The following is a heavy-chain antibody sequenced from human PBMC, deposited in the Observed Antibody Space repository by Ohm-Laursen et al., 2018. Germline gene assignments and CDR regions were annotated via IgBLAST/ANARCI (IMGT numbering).Heavy chain of an antibody. D-gene: IGHD2-15*01. V-gene: IGHV3-23*01. Sequence: GSLRLSCSASGFTFSSDTMSWVRQAPGKGLEWVSSISNNGAGTYYADSVKGRFTISRDNSKNTLYLQMNSLRAEDTAIYYCVKGRLAGAFDYWGQGTLVTVSS. J-gene: IGHJ4*02. CDR2: ISNNGAGT. CDR1: GFTFSSDT. CDR3: VKGRLAGAFDY.